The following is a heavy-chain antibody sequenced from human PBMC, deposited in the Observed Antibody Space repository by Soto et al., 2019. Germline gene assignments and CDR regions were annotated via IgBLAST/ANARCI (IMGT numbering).Heavy chain of an antibody. V-gene: IGHV3-33*01. J-gene: IGHJ6*02. CDR3: ARDLVAAAGTDYYYYGIDV. Sequence: QVQLVESGGGVVQPGRSLRLSCAASGFTFSSYGMHWVRQAPGKGLEWVAVIWDDGSNKYYADSVKGRFTISRDNSKNTLYLQMNRLRAEDTAVYYCARDLVAAAGTDYYYYGIDVWGQGTTVTVSS. D-gene: IGHD6-13*01. CDR2: IWDDGSNK. CDR1: GFTFSSYG.